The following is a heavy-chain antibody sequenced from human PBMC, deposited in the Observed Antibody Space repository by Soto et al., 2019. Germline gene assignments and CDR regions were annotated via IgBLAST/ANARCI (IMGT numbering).Heavy chain of an antibody. V-gene: IGHV1-69*13. Sequence: SLKVSCKASEYTFTNYALHWVRQAPGKMLEWMGGIIPIFGTANYAQKFQGRVTITADESTSTAYMELSSLRSGDTAVYYCARASLYYYDSSGYPLGYWGQGTLVTVS. D-gene: IGHD3-22*01. CDR3: ARASLYYYDSSGYPLGY. CDR2: IIPIFGTA. J-gene: IGHJ4*02. CDR1: EYTFTNYA.